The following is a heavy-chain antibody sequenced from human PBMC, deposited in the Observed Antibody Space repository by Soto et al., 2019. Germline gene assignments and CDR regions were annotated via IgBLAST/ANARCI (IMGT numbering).Heavy chain of an antibody. Sequence: QVQLVQSGAEVKKPGSSVKVSCKASGGTFSSYAISWVRQAPGQGLEWMGGIIPIFGTANYAQKFQGRVTITADESTSTAYMELSSRRSEDTAVYYCAPKTREHCGGDCYSGFDYWGQGTLVTVSS. V-gene: IGHV1-69*12. D-gene: IGHD2-21*02. J-gene: IGHJ4*02. CDR2: IIPIFGTA. CDR1: GGTFSSYA. CDR3: APKTREHCGGDCYSGFDY.